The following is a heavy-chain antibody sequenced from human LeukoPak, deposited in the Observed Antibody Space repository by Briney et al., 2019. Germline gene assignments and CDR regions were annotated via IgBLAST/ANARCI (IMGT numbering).Heavy chain of an antibody. CDR3: ARVRGYSHGNYFDY. V-gene: IGHV4-38-2*01. CDR2: IYNSEST. Sequence: PSETLSLTCAVSGYSISSGYYWGWIRQPPGKTLEWIASIYNSESTYYNPSLKSRVTISVDTSMNQFSLKLSSVNAADTAICFCARVRGYSHGNYFDYWGQGTLVTVSS. CDR1: GYSISSGYY. D-gene: IGHD5-18*01. J-gene: IGHJ4*02.